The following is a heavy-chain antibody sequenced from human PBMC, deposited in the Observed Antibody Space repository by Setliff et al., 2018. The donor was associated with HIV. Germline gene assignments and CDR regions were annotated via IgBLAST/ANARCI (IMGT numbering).Heavy chain of an antibody. J-gene: IGHJ4*02. CDR1: GFTFSSYS. Sequence: GGSLRLSCAASGFTFSSYSMNWVRQAPGKALEWVSYISSSGSTIYYADSVKGRFTISRDNAKNSLYLQMNSLRAEDTAVYYCARYNWNPLGYRFDYWGQGTLVTVSS. CDR3: ARYNWNPLGYRFDY. D-gene: IGHD1-20*01. CDR2: ISSSGSTI. V-gene: IGHV3-48*04.